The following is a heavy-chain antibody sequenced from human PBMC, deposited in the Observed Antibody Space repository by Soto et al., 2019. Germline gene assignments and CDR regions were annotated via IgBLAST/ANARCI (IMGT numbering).Heavy chain of an antibody. D-gene: IGHD3-3*01. CDR3: ARDPNDFWSGYYVPLYYGMDV. CDR1: GGTFSSYA. Sequence: ASVNVSCKASGGTFSSYAISWVRQAPGQGLEWMGGIIPIFGTANYAQKFQGRVTITADKSTSTAYMELSSLRSEDTAVYYCARDPNDFWSGYYVPLYYGMDVWGQGTTVTVSS. CDR2: IIPIFGTA. V-gene: IGHV1-69*06. J-gene: IGHJ6*02.